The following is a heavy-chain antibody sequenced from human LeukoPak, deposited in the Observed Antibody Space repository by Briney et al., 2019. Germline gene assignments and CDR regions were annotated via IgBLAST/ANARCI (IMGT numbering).Heavy chain of an antibody. D-gene: IGHD3-22*01. V-gene: IGHV3-30*18. CDR3: AKDYYDSSGYPVYYYYYYGMDV. CDR2: VSYDGSNK. J-gene: IGHJ6*02. Sequence: GGSLRLSCAATGFTFWSYGMHWVRQAPGKGLEWVAVVSYDGSNKNYADSVKGRFTISRDNSKNTLYLQMNSLRAEDTAVYYCAKDYYDSSGYPVYYYYYYGMDVWGQGTTVTVSS. CDR1: GFTFWSYG.